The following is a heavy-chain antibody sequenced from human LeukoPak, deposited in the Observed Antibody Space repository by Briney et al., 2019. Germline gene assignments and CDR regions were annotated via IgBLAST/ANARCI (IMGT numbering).Heavy chain of an antibody. CDR2: NNHSGST. D-gene: IGHD3-10*01. Sequence: PSETLSLTCTVSGYSISNGYYWGWIRQPTEKGLEWIGNNNHSGSTYYNPSLKSRVTISVNTSKNQFSLKLSSVTAADTAVYYCARDHYYGSGSYYTNWFDPWGQGTLVTVSS. CDR1: GYSISNGYY. CDR3: ARDHYYGSGSYYTNWFDP. J-gene: IGHJ5*02. V-gene: IGHV4-38-2*02.